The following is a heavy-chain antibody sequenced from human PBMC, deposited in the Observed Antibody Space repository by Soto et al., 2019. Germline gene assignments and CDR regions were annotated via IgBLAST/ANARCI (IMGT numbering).Heavy chain of an antibody. J-gene: IGHJ6*02. CDR3: ARGTYYYDSSGYGPYGMDV. Sequence: LSLTCTVSGGSISSYYWSWIRQPPGKGLEWIGYIYYSGSTNYNPSLKSRVTISVDTSKNQFSLKLSSVTAADTAVYYCARGTYYYDSSGYGPYGMDVWGQGTPVTVSS. CDR2: IYYSGST. D-gene: IGHD3-22*01. V-gene: IGHV4-59*01. CDR1: GGSISSYY.